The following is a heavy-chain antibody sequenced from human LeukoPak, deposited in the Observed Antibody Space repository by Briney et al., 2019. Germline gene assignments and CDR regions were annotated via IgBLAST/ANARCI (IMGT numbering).Heavy chain of an antibody. CDR3: AGVLSD. CDR2: ISYDGSNK. Sequence: GGSLRLSCAASGVTFSSYAMHWGRQAPGKGLEWVAVISYDGSNKYYADSVKGRFTISRDNSKNTLYLQMNSLRAEDTAVYYCAGVLSDWGQGTLVTVSP. D-gene: IGHD2/OR15-2a*01. CDR1: GVTFSSYA. J-gene: IGHJ4*02. V-gene: IGHV3-30*01.